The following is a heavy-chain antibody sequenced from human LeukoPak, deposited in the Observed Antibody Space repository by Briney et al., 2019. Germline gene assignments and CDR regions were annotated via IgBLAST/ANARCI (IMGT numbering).Heavy chain of an antibody. V-gene: IGHV3-23*01. CDR2: ISGGGGST. CDR1: GFTFSSYA. J-gene: IGHJ4*02. D-gene: IGHD2-15*01. CDR3: AKDKRVVVAVGGDY. Sequence: GGSLRLSCAASGFTFSSYAMSWVRQAPGKGLEWVSAISGGGGSTYYADSVKGRFTISRDNSKNTLYLQMNSLRAEDTAVYYCAKDKRVVVAVGGDYWGQGTLVTVSS.